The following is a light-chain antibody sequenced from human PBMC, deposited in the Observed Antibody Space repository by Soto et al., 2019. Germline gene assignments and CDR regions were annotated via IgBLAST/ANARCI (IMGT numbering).Light chain of an antibody. CDR3: QQRRNWPIT. CDR2: GAS. Sequence: EIMMTQSPATLSVSPGERATLSCRASQSVKSSLAWYQQKPGQAPRLLIYGASTRATGIPARFSGSGSGTDFTLTISSLEPEDFAVYYCQQRRNWPITFGQGTRLEIK. V-gene: IGKV3-15*01. CDR1: QSVKSS. J-gene: IGKJ5*01.